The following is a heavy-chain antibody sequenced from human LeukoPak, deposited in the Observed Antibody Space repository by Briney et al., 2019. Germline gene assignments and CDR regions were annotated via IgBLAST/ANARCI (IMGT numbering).Heavy chain of an antibody. Sequence: GGSLRLSCAASGFTVSSNCMSWVRQAPGKGLEWVSVIYSGGSTYYADSVKGRFTISRDNSKNTLYLQMNSLRAEDTAVYYCAREDPWGGGWFGYWGQGTLVTVSS. D-gene: IGHD3-16*01. CDR2: IYSGGST. CDR3: AREDPWGGGWFGY. J-gene: IGHJ4*02. CDR1: GFTVSSNC. V-gene: IGHV3-66*01.